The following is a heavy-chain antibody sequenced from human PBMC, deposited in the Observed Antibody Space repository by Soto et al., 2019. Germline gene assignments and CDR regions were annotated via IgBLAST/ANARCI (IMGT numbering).Heavy chain of an antibody. Sequence: EVQLVESGGGLVQPGGSLRLSCAASGFTFSDHYMDWVRQATGKGLEWVGRTRNKANSYTTEYAASVKGRFTISRDDSKNSLYLQMNSLKTEDTAVYYCARGDRFDYWGQGTLVTVSS. CDR3: ARGDRFDY. D-gene: IGHD3-16*01. J-gene: IGHJ4*02. CDR2: TRNKANSYTT. CDR1: GFTFSDHY. V-gene: IGHV3-72*01.